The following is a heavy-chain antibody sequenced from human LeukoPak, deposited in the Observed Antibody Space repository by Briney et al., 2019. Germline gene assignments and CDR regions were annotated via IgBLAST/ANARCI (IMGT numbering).Heavy chain of an antibody. J-gene: IGHJ4*02. CDR2: ISTSSSYI. D-gene: IGHD4/OR15-4a*01. CDR3: ARRAGAYSHPYDY. Sequence: PGGSLRLPCAASGFKFSSYSMKWVRQAPGKGLEWVSFISTSSSYIYYADSLKGRFTISRDNSKNTLYLQMNSLRAEDTAVYYCARRAGAYSHPYDYWGQGTLVTVSS. CDR1: GFKFSSYS. V-gene: IGHV3-21*04.